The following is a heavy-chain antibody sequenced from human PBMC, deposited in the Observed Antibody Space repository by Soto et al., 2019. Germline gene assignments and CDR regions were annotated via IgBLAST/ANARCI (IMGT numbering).Heavy chain of an antibody. CDR3: ARHEEYYDSSGYYSHNPRCDY. Sequence: QVQLVQSGAEVKKPGASVKVSCKASGYTFTSYGISWVRQAPGQGLEWMGWISAYNGNTNYAQKLQGRVTMTTDTATSTAYMELRSLRSDDTAVYYCARHEEYYDSSGYYSHNPRCDYWGQGTLVRVSS. CDR1: GYTFTSYG. J-gene: IGHJ4*02. D-gene: IGHD3-22*01. CDR2: ISAYNGNT. V-gene: IGHV1-18*01.